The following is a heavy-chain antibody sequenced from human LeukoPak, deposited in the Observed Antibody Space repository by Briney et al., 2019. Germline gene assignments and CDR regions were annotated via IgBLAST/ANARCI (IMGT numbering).Heavy chain of an antibody. CDR2: MYTSGST. CDR3: ARGEKGSSSGSINY. J-gene: IGHJ4*02. V-gene: IGHV4-61*02. CDR1: GGSINSGTYY. D-gene: IGHD6-6*01. Sequence: PSETLSLTCTVSGGSINSGTYYWSWIRQPAGKGLEWIGSMYTSGSTNYNPSLERRVTISVDASKHQFPLKLSSVTAADTAVYYCARGEKGSSSGSINYWGQGTLVTVSS.